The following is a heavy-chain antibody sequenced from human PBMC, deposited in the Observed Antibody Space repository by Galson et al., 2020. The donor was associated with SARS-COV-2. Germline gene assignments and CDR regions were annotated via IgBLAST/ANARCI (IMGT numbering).Heavy chain of an antibody. CDR3: ARDGGAGWALNWCDP. Sequence: SQTLSLTCAISGDSVSSNTAAWNWIRQSPSRGLEWLGRTYYRSTWHNNYAVSVKSRITINPDTPKNLFTLQLDSVTPEDTAVYYCARDGGAGWALNWCDPWGPGTLVTVSS. D-gene: IGHD6-19*01. J-gene: IGHJ5*02. CDR1: GDSVSSNTAA. CDR2: TYYRSTWHN. V-gene: IGHV6-1*01.